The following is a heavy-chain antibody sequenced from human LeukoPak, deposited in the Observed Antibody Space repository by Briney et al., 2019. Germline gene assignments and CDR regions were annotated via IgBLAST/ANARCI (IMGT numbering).Heavy chain of an antibody. CDR2: ISGSGGST. CDR1: GFTFSNYA. CDR3: VKSVIVGATRFDY. V-gene: IGHV3-23*01. Sequence: PGGSLRLSCLASGFTFSNYAMSWVRQAPGKGLEWVSAISGSGGSTYYADSVKGRFTISRGNSKNTLYLQMNSLRAEDTAVYYCVKSVIVGATRFDYWGQGTLVTVSS. D-gene: IGHD1-26*01. J-gene: IGHJ4*02.